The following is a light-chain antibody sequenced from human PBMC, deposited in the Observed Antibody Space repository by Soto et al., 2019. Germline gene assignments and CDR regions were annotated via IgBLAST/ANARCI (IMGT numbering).Light chain of an antibody. Sequence: EIVLTQSPGTLSLSPGERATLSCRASQSVGSSLSWYQQKPGQAPRLLFYGASNRATAIPDRFSGSGFGTEFTLTISSLQPEDFAVYYCQQRSNWPPGLTFGGGTKVDIK. V-gene: IGKV3-11*01. CDR3: QQRSNWPPGLT. CDR2: GAS. J-gene: IGKJ4*01. CDR1: QSVGSS.